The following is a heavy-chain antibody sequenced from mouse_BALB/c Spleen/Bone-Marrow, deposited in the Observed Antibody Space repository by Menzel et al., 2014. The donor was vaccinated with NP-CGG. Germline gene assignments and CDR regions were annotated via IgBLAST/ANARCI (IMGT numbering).Heavy chain of an antibody. V-gene: IGHV5-6-4*01. CDR1: GFSLSSYS. CDR3: SKDGGYDYSYYFDY. D-gene: IGHD2-4*01. J-gene: IGHJ2*01. Sequence: EVKVEESGGGLVKPGGSLKLSCAASGFSLSSYSMSWVRQTPEKRLEWVATISSGGHDTYYPDSVKGRFTISRDNAKNTLYLQMSSLKSEDTAMYYCSKDGGYDYSYYFDYWGQGTTLTVSS. CDR2: ISSGGHDT.